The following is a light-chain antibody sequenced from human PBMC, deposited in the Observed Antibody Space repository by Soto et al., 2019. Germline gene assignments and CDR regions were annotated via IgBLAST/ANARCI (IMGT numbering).Light chain of an antibody. Sequence: QSALTQPASVSASPGQSITISCTGTSSDIGAYNSVSWYQQHPGKAPQLLIYDVSYRPSGISSRFSGSKSGTTASLAISGLQADDDADYYCASHTRARIRVFGGGTKLTVL. CDR1: SSDIGAYNS. V-gene: IGLV2-14*03. CDR3: ASHTRARIRV. J-gene: IGLJ2*01. CDR2: DVS.